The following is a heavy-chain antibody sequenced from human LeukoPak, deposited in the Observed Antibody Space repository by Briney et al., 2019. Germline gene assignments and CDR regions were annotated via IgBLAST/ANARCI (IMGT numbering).Heavy chain of an antibody. CDR2: IWYDGSNK. CDR3: ARGNNVYYYDSSGYFDY. D-gene: IGHD3-22*01. Sequence: GGSLRLSCAASGFTLSSYGMHWVRQAPGKGLEWVAVIWYDGSNKYYADSVKGRFTISRDNSKNTLYLQMNSLRAEDTAVYYCARGNNVYYYDSSGYFDYWGQGTLVTVSS. V-gene: IGHV3-33*01. CDR1: GFTLSSYG. J-gene: IGHJ4*02.